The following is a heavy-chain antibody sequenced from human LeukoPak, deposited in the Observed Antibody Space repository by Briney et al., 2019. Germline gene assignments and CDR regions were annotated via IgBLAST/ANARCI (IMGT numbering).Heavy chain of an antibody. J-gene: IGHJ3*01. D-gene: IGHD2-2*01. CDR3: ARDGPVPATADAFDF. Sequence: GESLRISCKGSGYSFTNCWIGWVRQMPGKGLEWMGIIYPGDSDIRNSPSFQGRVTISVDKSISTVYLQWSSLKASDTAMYYCARDGPVPATADAFDFWGQGTMVTVSS. CDR2: IYPGDSDI. CDR1: GYSFTNCW. V-gene: IGHV5-51*01.